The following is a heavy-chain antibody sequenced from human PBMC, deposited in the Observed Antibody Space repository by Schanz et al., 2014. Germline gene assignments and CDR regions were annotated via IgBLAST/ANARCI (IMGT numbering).Heavy chain of an antibody. CDR2: ISSGSDSI. Sequence: EVQLVESGEGLVKPGGSLRLSCAASGFTFSSYSMNWVRQAPGKGLEWLSSISSGSDSIYYAGSVKGRFTISRDSATSSLYLQMDSLRDEDTAVYYCARGLAAANTRVDYWGQGTLVTVSS. CDR3: ARGLAAANTRVDY. J-gene: IGHJ4*02. D-gene: IGHD6-13*01. CDR1: GFTFSSYS. V-gene: IGHV3-21*01.